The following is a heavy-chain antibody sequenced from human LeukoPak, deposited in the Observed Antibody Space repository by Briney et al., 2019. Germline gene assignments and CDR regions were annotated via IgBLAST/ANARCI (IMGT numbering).Heavy chain of an antibody. CDR1: GGSFSGYF. Sequence: KSSETLSLTCAVYGGSFSGYFWSWIRQPPGKGLEWIGEINHSGSTNYNPSLKSRVTISVDTSKNQFSLNLSSVTAADTAVYFCARQLYVSGSYYAPMDVWGKGTTVTISS. J-gene: IGHJ6*03. D-gene: IGHD3-10*01. CDR3: ARQLYVSGSYYAPMDV. CDR2: INHSGST. V-gene: IGHV4-34*01.